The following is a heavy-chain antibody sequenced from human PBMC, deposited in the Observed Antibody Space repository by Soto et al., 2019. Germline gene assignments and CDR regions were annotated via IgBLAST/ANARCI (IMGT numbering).Heavy chain of an antibody. CDR1: GYTFTGYY. CDR2: INPNSGGT. D-gene: IGHD3-10*01. J-gene: IGHJ4*02. V-gene: IGHV1-2*04. CDR3: ARGYYYGSGSPKNYFDY. Sequence: QVQLVQSGAEVKKPGASVKVSCKASGYTFTGYYMHWVRQAPGQGLEWMGWINPNSGGTNYAQKFQGWGTMTRDTSISTAYMELSRLRSDDTAVYYCARGYYYGSGSPKNYFDYWGQGTLVTVSS.